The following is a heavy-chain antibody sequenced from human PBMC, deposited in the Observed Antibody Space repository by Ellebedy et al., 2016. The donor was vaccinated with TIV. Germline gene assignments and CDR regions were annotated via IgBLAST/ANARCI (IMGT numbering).Heavy chain of an antibody. D-gene: IGHD2-8*01. J-gene: IGHJ4*02. CDR3: ARDQGPITNIVLMVYAISYFDY. V-gene: IGHV4-59*01. Sequence: MPSETLSLTCTVSGGSISSYYWSWIRQPPGKGLEWIGYIYYSGSTNYNPSLKSRVTISVDTSKNQFSLKLSSVTAADTAVYYCARDQGPITNIVLMVYAISYFDYWGQGTLVTVSS. CDR1: GGSISSYY. CDR2: IYYSGST.